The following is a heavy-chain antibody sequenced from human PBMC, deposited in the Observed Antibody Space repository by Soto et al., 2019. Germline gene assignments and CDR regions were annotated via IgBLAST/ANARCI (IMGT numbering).Heavy chain of an antibody. J-gene: IGHJ4*02. CDR3: ARGGGSYAH. Sequence: PGGSLKLSCGASGFTFSSYWMSWVRQSPGKGLEWVANIKQDGSETYYVDSVKGRFTISRDNAKNSLYLQMNSLRAEDTAVYYCARGGGSYAHWGQGTLVTVSS. V-gene: IGHV3-7*01. D-gene: IGHD1-26*01. CDR1: GFTFSSYW. CDR2: IKQDGSET.